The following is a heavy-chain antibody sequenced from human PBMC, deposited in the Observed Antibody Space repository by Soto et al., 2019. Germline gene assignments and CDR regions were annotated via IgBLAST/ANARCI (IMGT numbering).Heavy chain of an antibody. D-gene: IGHD3-22*01. V-gene: IGHV4-31*03. CDR3: ARVGPRNYYDSSGYYYYFDY. CDR1: GGSISSGGYY. CDR2: IYYIGST. Sequence: QVQLQESGPGLVKPSQTLSLTCTVSGGSISSGGYYWSWIRQHPGNGLEWLGYIYYIGSTYYNPYLQSRVTISVDTSKTQFSLKLSSVTAADTAVYYCARVGPRNYYDSSGYYYYFDYWGQGTLVTVSS. J-gene: IGHJ4*02.